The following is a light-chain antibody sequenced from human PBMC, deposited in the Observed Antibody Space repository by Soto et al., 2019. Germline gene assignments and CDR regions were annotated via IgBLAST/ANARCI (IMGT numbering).Light chain of an antibody. CDR2: AVS. CDR3: SSYTTSSTLLYV. V-gene: IGLV2-14*01. Sequence: QSALTKPASVSGSPGQSITISCTGTSSDVGGYNYVSWYQQHPGKAPKLMIYAVSNRPSGVSTRFSGSKSGNTASLTISGLQAEDEADYHCSSYTTSSTLLYVFGTGSKLTVL. J-gene: IGLJ1*01. CDR1: SSDVGGYNY.